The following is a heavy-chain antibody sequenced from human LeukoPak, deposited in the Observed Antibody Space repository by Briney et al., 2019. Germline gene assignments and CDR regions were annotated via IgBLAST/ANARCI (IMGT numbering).Heavy chain of an antibody. CDR3: ARGYTRGYSYGYRVDY. CDR1: GGSFSGYY. Sequence: SETLSLTCAVYGGSFSGYYWSWIRQPPGKGLEWIGEINHSGSTNYNPSLKGRVTISVDTSKNQFSLKLSSVTAADTAVYYCARGYTRGYSYGYRVDYWGQGTLVTVSS. CDR2: INHSGST. V-gene: IGHV4-34*01. J-gene: IGHJ4*02. D-gene: IGHD5-18*01.